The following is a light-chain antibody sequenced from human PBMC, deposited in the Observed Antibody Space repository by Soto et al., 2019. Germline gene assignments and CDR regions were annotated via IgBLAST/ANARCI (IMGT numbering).Light chain of an antibody. CDR1: QTIIRY. J-gene: IGKJ1*01. V-gene: IGKV1-39*01. CDR2: TAS. Sequence: DIQMTQSPSSLSASVGDRVTITCPASQTIIRYLHWYQQKPGTAPKLLIYTASTLQSGVPSRFSGSGSGRDFTLTISSLQPEDVATYYCQQSYSRPWTFGQGTKVDIK. CDR3: QQSYSRPWT.